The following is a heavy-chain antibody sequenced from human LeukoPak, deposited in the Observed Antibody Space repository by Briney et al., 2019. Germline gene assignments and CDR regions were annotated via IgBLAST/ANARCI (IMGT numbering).Heavy chain of an antibody. CDR3: ARSSTITIFGVINWFDP. CDR2: ISTSGSA. D-gene: IGHD3-3*01. CDR1: GGSISSYY. Sequence: SETLSLTCTVSGGSISSYYWSWIRQSAGKGLDWIGRISTSGSASYNPPLKSRLTMSADTSKNQFSLTLSSVTAADTAVYYCARSSTITIFGVINWFDPWGQGTLVTVSS. J-gene: IGHJ5*02. V-gene: IGHV4-4*07.